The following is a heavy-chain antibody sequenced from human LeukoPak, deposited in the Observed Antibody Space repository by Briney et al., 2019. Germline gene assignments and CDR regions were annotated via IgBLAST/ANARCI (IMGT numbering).Heavy chain of an antibody. CDR3: ASRSSIWSGYQDTLYYFDS. CDR2: IYYSGST. J-gene: IGHJ4*02. D-gene: IGHD3-3*01. Sequence: SETLSLTCTVSGGSISSYYWSWIRQPPGKRLEWIGHIYYSGSTNYNPSLQSRVTISVDTSKNHSSLKLSSVTAADTAVYYCASRSSIWSGYQDTLYYFDSWGQGTLVTVSS. V-gene: IGHV4-59*01. CDR1: GGSISSYY.